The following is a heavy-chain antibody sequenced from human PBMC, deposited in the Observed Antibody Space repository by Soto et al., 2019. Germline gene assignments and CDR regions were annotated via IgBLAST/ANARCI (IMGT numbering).Heavy chain of an antibody. Sequence: QVQLVQSGTEVKKPGASVKVSCKASGYTFTTYAMHWVRQAPGQRLEWMGWINAGDGNTKYSQKFQGRVTITRDTSASTTYMELSGLRSEDTAVYYCARAVAAGGDFAYWGQETLVTVSS. D-gene: IGHD6-19*01. V-gene: IGHV1-3*01. J-gene: IGHJ4*02. CDR1: GYTFTTYA. CDR2: INAGDGNT. CDR3: ARAVAAGGDFAY.